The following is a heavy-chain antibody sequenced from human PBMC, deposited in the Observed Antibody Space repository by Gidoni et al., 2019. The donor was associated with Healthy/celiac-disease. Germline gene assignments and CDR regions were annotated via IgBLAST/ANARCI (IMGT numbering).Heavy chain of an antibody. Sequence: EVQLLESGGGLVKPGGSLRLSCAASGFTFSSHAMSWFRQAPGKGLEWVSAISDSGGISFYADSVKCRFPISSDNSNHTLYLQMNSLRAEDTAVYYCAQSIAAYWGQVTLVPVSS. CDR3: AQSIAAY. D-gene: IGHD3-16*02. V-gene: IGHV3-23*01. CDR2: ISDSGGIS. CDR1: GFTFSSHA. J-gene: IGHJ4*02.